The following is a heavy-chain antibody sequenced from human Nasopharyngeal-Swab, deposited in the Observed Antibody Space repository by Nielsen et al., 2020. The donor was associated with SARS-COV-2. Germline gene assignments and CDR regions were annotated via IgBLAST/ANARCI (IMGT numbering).Heavy chain of an antibody. D-gene: IGHD2-8*02. CDR3: ARDTGGFDY. Sequence: ASVKVSCKASGYTFTSYAMHWVRQAPGQRLEWMGRINASNGNTKYSQKFQGRVTITRDTSASTDYMELSSLRSEDTAVYYCARDTGGFDYWGQGTLVTVSS. V-gene: IGHV1-3*01. J-gene: IGHJ4*02. CDR2: INASNGNT. CDR1: GYTFTSYA.